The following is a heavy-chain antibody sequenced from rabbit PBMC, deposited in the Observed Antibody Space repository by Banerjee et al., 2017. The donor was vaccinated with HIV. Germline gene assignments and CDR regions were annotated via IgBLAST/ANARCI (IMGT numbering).Heavy chain of an antibody. CDR2: IYVGSGGGT. Sequence: QSLEESGGDLVKPGASLTLTCTASGFSFNKNYYMCWVRQAPGKGLEWIGCIYVGSGGGTYHASWAKGRFTISKTSSDTVTLQITSLTTADTAPYFCARLGYTTAWGEALWGPGTLVTVS. CDR3: ARLGYTTAWGEAL. D-gene: IGHD4-1*01. V-gene: IGHV1S40*01. CDR1: GFSFNKNYY. J-gene: IGHJ4*01.